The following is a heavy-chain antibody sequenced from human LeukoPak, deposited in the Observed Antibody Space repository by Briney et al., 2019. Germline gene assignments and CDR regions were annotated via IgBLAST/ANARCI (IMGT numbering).Heavy chain of an antibody. CDR2: INHSGST. D-gene: IGHD3-9*01. CDR1: GGSFSGYY. J-gene: IGHJ4*02. V-gene: IGHV4-34*01. CDR3: ARRDKDDILTGPFDY. Sequence: SETLSLTCAVYGGSFSGYYWSWIRQPPGKGLEWIGEINHSGSTKYNPSSKSRVTISVDTSKNQFSLKLSSVTAADTAVYYCARRDKDDILTGPFDYWGQGTLVTVSS.